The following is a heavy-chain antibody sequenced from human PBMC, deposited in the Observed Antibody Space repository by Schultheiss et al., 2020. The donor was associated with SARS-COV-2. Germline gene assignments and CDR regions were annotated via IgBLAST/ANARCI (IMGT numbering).Heavy chain of an antibody. J-gene: IGHJ5*02. Sequence: ASVKVSCKASGYTFIGYYIHWVRQAPGQGLEWMGRMNPNTGVTKFAQKFQGRVTMTRDTSISTAYMELSSLGSDDTALYYCARANYYESGGYYFDYFDPWGQGTLVTVSS. D-gene: IGHD3-22*01. V-gene: IGHV1-2*06. CDR3: ARANYYESGGYYFDYFDP. CDR1: GYTFIGYY. CDR2: MNPNTGVT.